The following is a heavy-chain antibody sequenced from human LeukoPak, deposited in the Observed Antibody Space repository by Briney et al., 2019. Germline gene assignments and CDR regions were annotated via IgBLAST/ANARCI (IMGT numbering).Heavy chain of an antibody. J-gene: IGHJ4*02. Sequence: SETLSLTCAVSGEPFSGYYWGWIRQPPGKGLELIGEINRHGNTDYNPSLKSRVSMSIDTSKNQFSLNLSSVTAADTAVYYCARKGQLYNNFDYWGQGTLVTVSS. CDR1: GEPFSGYY. V-gene: IGHV4-34*01. CDR2: INRHGNT. D-gene: IGHD2-2*01. CDR3: ARKGQLYNNFDY.